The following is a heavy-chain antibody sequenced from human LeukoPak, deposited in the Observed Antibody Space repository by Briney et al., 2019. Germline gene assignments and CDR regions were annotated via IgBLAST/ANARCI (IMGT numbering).Heavy chain of an antibody. CDR1: GGSISSYY. D-gene: IGHD2-15*01. V-gene: IGHV4-4*07. CDR2: IYSSGST. J-gene: IGHJ5*02. CDR3: ARDPYCSGGSCYLNWFDP. Sequence: SETLSLTCTASGGSISSYYWSWIRQPAGKGLEWIGRIYSSGSTNYNPSLKSRVTMSVDTSKNQFSLKLSSVTAADTAVYYCARDPYCSGGSCYLNWFDPWGQGTLVTVSS.